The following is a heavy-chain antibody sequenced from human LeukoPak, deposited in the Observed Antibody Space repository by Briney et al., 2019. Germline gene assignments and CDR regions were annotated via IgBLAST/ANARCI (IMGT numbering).Heavy chain of an antibody. J-gene: IGHJ6*02. V-gene: IGHV3-53*01. CDR1: GFTVSSNY. CDR2: TYSGDST. CDR3: ARDQGHSYGPYCYYGMDV. Sequence: GGSLRLSCAAPGFTVSSNYMSWVRQAPGKGLEWVSDTYSGDSTYYADSVKGRFTISRDNSKNTLYLQMNSLRAEDTAVYYCARDQGHSYGPYCYYGMDVWGQGTTVTVSS. D-gene: IGHD5-18*01.